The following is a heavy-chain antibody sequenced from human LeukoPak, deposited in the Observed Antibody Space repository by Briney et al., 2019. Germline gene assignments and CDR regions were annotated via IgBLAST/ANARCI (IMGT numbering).Heavy chain of an antibody. Sequence: GASVKVSCKASGGTFSSYAISWVRQAPGQGLEWMGGIIPIFGTANYAQKFQGRVTITADKSTSTAYMELSSLRSEDTAVYYCAREGGDGYNSYYFDYWGQGTLVTVSS. J-gene: IGHJ4*02. CDR1: GGTFSSYA. V-gene: IGHV1-69*06. CDR3: AREGGDGYNSYYFDY. CDR2: IIPIFGTA. D-gene: IGHD5-24*01.